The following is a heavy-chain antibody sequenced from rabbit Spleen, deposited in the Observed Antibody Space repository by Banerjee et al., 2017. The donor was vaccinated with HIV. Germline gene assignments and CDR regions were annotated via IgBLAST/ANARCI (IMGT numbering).Heavy chain of an antibody. CDR2: IDPVFGIT. D-gene: IGHD7-1*01. CDR1: GFTLSSYYM. V-gene: IGHV1S45*01. J-gene: IGHJ4*01. CDR3: ARFYAGYGDFGYAAM. Sequence: EQLEESGGGLVQPGGSLKLSCKASGFTLSSYYMNWVRQAPGKGLEWTGYIDPVFGITYYANWVNGRFTISKTSSTTVTLQMTSLTVADTATYFCARFYAGYGDFGYAAMWGQGTLVTVS.